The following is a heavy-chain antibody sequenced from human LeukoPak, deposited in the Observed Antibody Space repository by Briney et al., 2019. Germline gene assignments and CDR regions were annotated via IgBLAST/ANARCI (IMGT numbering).Heavy chain of an antibody. D-gene: IGHD6-13*01. CDR2: IYYSGST. CDR3: ARDELIAAAGTRDMYYYYGMDV. Sequence: SETLSLTCTVSGGSISSSSYYWGWIRQPPGKGLEWIGSIYYSGSTNYNPSLKSRVTISVDTSKNQFSLKLSSVTAADTAVYYCARDELIAAAGTRDMYYYYGMDVWGQGTTVTVSS. J-gene: IGHJ6*02. V-gene: IGHV4-39*07. CDR1: GGSISSSSYY.